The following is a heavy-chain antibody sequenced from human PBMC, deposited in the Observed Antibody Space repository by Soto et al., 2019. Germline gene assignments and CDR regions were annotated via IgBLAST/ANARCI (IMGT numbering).Heavy chain of an antibody. J-gene: IGHJ6*03. CDR1: GFTFSSYW. Sequence: GGSLRLSCAASGFTFSSYWMSWVRQAPGKGLEWVANIKQDGSEKYYVDSVKGRFTISRDNAKNSLYLQMNSLRAEDTAVYYCARDRHLLEWLCNYMDVWGKGTTVTVSS. CDR3: ARDRHLLEWLCNYMDV. CDR2: IKQDGSEK. V-gene: IGHV3-7*01. D-gene: IGHD3-3*01.